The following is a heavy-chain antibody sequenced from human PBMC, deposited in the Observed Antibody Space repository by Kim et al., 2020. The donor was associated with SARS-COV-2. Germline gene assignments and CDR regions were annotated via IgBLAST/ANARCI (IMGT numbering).Heavy chain of an antibody. Sequence: GGSLRLSCAASGFTFSSYAMHWVRQAPGKGLEWVAVISYDGSNKYYADSVKGRFTISRDNSKNTLYLQMNSLRAEDTAVYYCARDRYRFGELLYGMDVWGQGTTVTVSS. CDR2: ISYDGSNK. CDR1: GFTFSSYA. J-gene: IGHJ6*02. CDR3: ARDRYRFGELLYGMDV. V-gene: IGHV3-30*04. D-gene: IGHD3-10*01.